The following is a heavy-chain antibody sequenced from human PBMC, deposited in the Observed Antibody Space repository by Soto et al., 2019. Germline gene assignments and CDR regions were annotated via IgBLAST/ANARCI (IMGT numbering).Heavy chain of an antibody. J-gene: IGHJ5*02. D-gene: IGHD3-22*01. CDR2: IHCNDDQ. CDR3: AHTKDSSGFLTS. CDR1: GFSLSVYGVR. Sequence: SGPTLVNPTQTLTLTCSFSGFSLSVYGVRVIWFRQPPGETLEWLALIHCNDDQRYSPYLKSRLTITKDTSKNQVVLTLTNLDPLDTGTYFCAHTKDSSGFLTSWGQGILVTVSS. V-gene: IGHV2-5*01.